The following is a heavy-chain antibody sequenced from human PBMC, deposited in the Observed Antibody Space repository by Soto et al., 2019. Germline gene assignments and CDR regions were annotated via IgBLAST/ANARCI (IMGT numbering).Heavy chain of an antibody. D-gene: IGHD2-21*01. CDR3: ARGGEPDY. Sequence: EVQLVESGGGLVQPGGSLRLSCVASGFKFDYYWMHWVRQAPGGGLMWISRLQTDGSHPAYADSVKGRFTISRDNAKNTRYLQMNKLRVEDTAVYYCARGGEPDYWGQGTLVTVSS. J-gene: IGHJ4*02. V-gene: IGHV3-74*01. CDR1: GFKFDYYW. CDR2: LQTDGSHP.